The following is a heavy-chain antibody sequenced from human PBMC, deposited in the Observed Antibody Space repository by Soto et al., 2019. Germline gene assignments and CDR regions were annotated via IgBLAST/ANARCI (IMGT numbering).Heavy chain of an antibody. CDR1: GVSISSSYHY. J-gene: IGHJ5*02. CDR2: VYYGGST. CDR3: AVVISATHLDP. D-gene: IGHD2-15*01. V-gene: IGHV4-39*01. Sequence: PSETLSLTCNVSGVSISSSYHYWGWVRQAPGKGLQWVGSVYYGGSTYYNPSFYNRITISVDASKNQFSLKLSSVTAADPAVYYCAVVISATHLDPWGQGTLVTVSS.